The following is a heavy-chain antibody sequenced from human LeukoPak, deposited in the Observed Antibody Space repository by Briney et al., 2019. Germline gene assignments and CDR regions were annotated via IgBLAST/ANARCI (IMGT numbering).Heavy chain of an antibody. Sequence: SETLSLTCTVSSGSISSYYWSWIRQPPGKGLEWIGYVYYSGSANYNPSLKSRVTISVDTSKNQFSLKLSSVTAADTAVYYCARHEKLGQFYYWGQGTLVTVSS. J-gene: IGHJ4*02. CDR1: SGSISSYY. V-gene: IGHV4-59*08. CDR2: VYYSGSA. D-gene: IGHD3-10*01. CDR3: ARHEKLGQFYY.